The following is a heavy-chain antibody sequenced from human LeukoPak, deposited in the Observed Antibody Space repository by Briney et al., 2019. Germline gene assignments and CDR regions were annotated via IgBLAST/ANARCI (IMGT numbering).Heavy chain of an antibody. D-gene: IGHD3-9*01. Sequence: GGSLRLSCAASGFTFSNFAMTWVRQAPGKGLEWVFGVSGSGDTTYYADSVRGRFTISRENSKNILYLQMNSLRAEDTALYFCAKLAVYDILTGYYKNWFDPWGQGTLVSVSS. V-gene: IGHV3-23*01. CDR1: GFTFSNFA. CDR2: VSGSGDTT. CDR3: AKLAVYDILTGYYKNWFDP. J-gene: IGHJ5*02.